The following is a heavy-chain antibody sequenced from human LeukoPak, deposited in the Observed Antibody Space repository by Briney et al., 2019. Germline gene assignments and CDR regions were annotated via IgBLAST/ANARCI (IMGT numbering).Heavy chain of an antibody. J-gene: IGHJ4*02. V-gene: IGHV4-34*01. CDR2: INHSGST. CDR3: AREGYGGGQFDY. CDR1: GGSFTGYY. D-gene: IGHD1-26*01. Sequence: SETLSLTCAVYGGSFTGYYWSWIRQPPGKGLEWIGEINHSGSTNYNPSLKSRVTISVDTSKSQFSLKLSSVTAADTAVYYCAREGYGGGQFDYWGQGTLVTVSS.